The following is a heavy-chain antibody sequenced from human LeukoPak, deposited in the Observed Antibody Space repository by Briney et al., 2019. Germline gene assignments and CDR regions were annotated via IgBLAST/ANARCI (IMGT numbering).Heavy chain of an antibody. Sequence: PGGSLRLSCAASGFTVSSNYMSWVRQAPGKGLEWVSVIYSGGSTYYADSVKGRFTISRDNSKNTLYLQMNSLRAEDTAVYYCARVPSLRAARKQIDYWGQGTLVTVSS. CDR2: IYSGGST. J-gene: IGHJ4*02. CDR1: GFTVSSNY. V-gene: IGHV3-66*02. D-gene: IGHD6-6*01. CDR3: ARVPSLRAARKQIDY.